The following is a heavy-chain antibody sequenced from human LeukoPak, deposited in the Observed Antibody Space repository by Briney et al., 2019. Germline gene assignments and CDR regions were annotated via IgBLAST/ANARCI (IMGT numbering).Heavy chain of an antibody. J-gene: IGHJ3*02. CDR2: IKQDGSEK. V-gene: IGHV3-7*01. Sequence: GGSLRLSCAASGFTFSSYWMSWVRQAPGKGLEWVANIKQDGSEKYYVDSVKGRFTISRDNAKNSLYLQMNSLRAEDTAVYYCARDRPLGPLDAFDIWGQGTMVTVSS. CDR3: ARDRPLGPLDAFDI. D-gene: IGHD3-16*01. CDR1: GFTFSSYW.